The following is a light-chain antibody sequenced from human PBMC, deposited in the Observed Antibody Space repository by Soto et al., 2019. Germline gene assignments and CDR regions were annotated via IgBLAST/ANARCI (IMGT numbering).Light chain of an antibody. CDR2: GAS. V-gene: IGKV3-20*01. CDR1: QSVSSNY. CDR3: QQFGSSPPWP. J-gene: IGKJ1*01. Sequence: ENVLTQFPGTLSLSPGERATLSCRASQSVSSNYLAWYQQKPGQAPRLLIYGASSRAAGIPDRFRGSGSGTDFPLTISRLEAEDFAVYYWQQFGSSPPWPFGQGTKVEMK.